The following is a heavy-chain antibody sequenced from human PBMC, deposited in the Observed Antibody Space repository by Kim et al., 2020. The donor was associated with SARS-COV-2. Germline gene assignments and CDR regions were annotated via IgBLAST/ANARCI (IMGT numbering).Heavy chain of an antibody. CDR1: GFTFSNYW. Sequence: GGSLRLSCAASGFTFSNYWMSWVRQAPGKGLEWVANINQDGSEKYYVDSVKGRFTMSRDNAKNSLYLQMNSLRAEDTAIYYCARDVCGDPLDYWGQGTLVTVSS. J-gene: IGHJ4*02. D-gene: IGHD2-21*02. CDR3: ARDVCGDPLDY. V-gene: IGHV3-7*01. CDR2: INQDGSEK.